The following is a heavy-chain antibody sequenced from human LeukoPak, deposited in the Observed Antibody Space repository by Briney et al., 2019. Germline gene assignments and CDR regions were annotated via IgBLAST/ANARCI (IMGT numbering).Heavy chain of an antibody. CDR1: GFTFSSYA. J-gene: IGHJ5*02. D-gene: IGHD3-22*01. V-gene: IGHV3-23*01. Sequence: GGSLRLSCAASGFTFSSYAMSWVRQAPGKGLEWVSAISGSGGSTYYADSVKGRFTISRDNSKNTLYLQMNSLRAEDTAVYYCAKDRPPMIVVVMRGGPNWFDPWGQGTLVTVSS. CDR2: ISGSGGST. CDR3: AKDRPPMIVVVMRGGPNWFDP.